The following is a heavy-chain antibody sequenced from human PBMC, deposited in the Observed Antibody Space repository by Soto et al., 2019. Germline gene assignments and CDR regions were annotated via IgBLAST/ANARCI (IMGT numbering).Heavy chain of an antibody. J-gene: IGHJ4*02. CDR3: AHFGPLEQWLPPLDY. CDR2: IYWDDDK. D-gene: IGHD6-19*01. CDR1: GFSLTTSGVA. V-gene: IGHV2-5*02. Sequence: SGPTLVKPTQTLTLTCTFSGFSLTTSGVAVGWIRQPPGKALEWLALIYWDDDKRYRPSLKSRLTITKDTSKKQVVLTMTNMDPVDTATYYCAHFGPLEQWLPPLDYWGQGTLVTVSS.